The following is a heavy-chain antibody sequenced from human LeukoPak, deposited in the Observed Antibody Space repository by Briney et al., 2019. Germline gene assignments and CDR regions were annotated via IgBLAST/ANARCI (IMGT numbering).Heavy chain of an antibody. CDR2: IWYDGSNK. D-gene: IGHD1-1*01. CDR3: ARWGDNRGVDY. CDR1: GFTFRGNG. J-gene: IGHJ4*02. Sequence: PGGSLRLSCAASGFTFRGNGMHWVRQAPGKGLEWVAVIWYDGSNKYYADSVKGRFTISRDNSKDTLYLQMDSLRVEDTAVYYCARWGDNRGVDYWGQGTLVTVSS. V-gene: IGHV3-33*01.